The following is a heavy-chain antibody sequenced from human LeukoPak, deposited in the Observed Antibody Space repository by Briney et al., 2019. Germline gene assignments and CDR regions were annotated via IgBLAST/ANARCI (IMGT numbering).Heavy chain of an antibody. CDR3: ASKTTKSSGSYYTVDY. V-gene: IGHV4-39*01. J-gene: IGHJ4*02. CDR2: IYYSGIP. Sequence: SETLSLTCTVSVGSISSSSYYWGWIRQPPGKGLEWMGCIYYSGIPHYNPYLKSRVTISVDTSKNQFSLKLSSVTAADTAVYYCASKTTKSSGSYYTVDYWGQGTLVTVSS. CDR1: VGSISSSSYY. D-gene: IGHD1-26*01.